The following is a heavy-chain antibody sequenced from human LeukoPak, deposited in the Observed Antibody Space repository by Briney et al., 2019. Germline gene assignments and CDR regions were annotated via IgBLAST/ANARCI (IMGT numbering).Heavy chain of an antibody. Sequence: GGSLRLSCAASGFTFSSYWLHWVRQAPGKGLEWVSVISGSGDSTYYADSVKGRFTISRDNSKNTLYLQVNSLRAEDTAIYYCTWGGSGYYAYWGQGTLVTVSS. J-gene: IGHJ4*02. CDR3: TWGGSGYYAY. V-gene: IGHV3-23*01. CDR1: GFTFSSYW. CDR2: ISGSGDST. D-gene: IGHD3-3*01.